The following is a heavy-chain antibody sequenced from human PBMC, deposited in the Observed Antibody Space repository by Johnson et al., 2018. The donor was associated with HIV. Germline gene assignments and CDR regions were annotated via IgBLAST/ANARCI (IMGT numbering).Heavy chain of an antibody. J-gene: IGHJ3*01. Sequence: MQLVESGGRVVRRGGSLRLSCAASGFTFDDYGMSWVRQGPGKGLEWVSGIDWNGGSTGYADSVKGRFTISRDNTKNSLHLQMNSLRGEDTALYYCARGFVRISMILVADAFDLWGQGTMVTVSS. D-gene: IGHD3-22*01. CDR1: GFTFDDYG. V-gene: IGHV3-20*04. CDR2: IDWNGGST. CDR3: ARGFVRISMILVADAFDL.